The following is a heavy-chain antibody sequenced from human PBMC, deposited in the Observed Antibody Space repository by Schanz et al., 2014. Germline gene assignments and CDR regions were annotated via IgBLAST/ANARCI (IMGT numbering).Heavy chain of an antibody. J-gene: IGHJ4*02. CDR2: IRSSSTPI. CDR3: AKTLFPGGTQTFGN. V-gene: IGHV3-48*01. D-gene: IGHD2-8*02. CDR1: GFTFSDYS. Sequence: EVQLVESGGGWVQPGGSLRLSCAASGFTFSDYSMNWVRQAPGKGPEWVSYIRSSSTPIYYADSVKGRFTISRDNAKNSLYLQMNSLRAEDTAVYYCAKTLFPGGTQTFGNWGRGTLVTVSS.